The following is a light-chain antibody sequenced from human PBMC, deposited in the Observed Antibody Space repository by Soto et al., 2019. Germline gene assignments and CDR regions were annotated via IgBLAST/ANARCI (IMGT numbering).Light chain of an antibody. J-gene: IGKJ5*01. CDR2: GAS. V-gene: IGKV1-39*01. Sequence: DIQITHSPSSLSASVVDRVTITFLASQIISIYLNWYQLKPGKAPNLLMYGASYLKSWVPTRFSGSGSGTDFTLTISSLQPEDFAIYYCQQTYTTPEINFGQGTRLEIK. CDR3: QQTYTTPEIN. CDR1: QIISIY.